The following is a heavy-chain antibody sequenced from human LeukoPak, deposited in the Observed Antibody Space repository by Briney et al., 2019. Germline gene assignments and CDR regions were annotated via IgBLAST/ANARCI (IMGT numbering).Heavy chain of an antibody. D-gene: IGHD5-12*01. CDR1: GFTVSSNY. CDR3: ARDTRGYISLLPWSFDL. V-gene: IGHV3-66*01. J-gene: IGHJ2*01. Sequence: GGSLRLSCAASGFTVSSNYMSWVRQAPGKGLEWVSDIYSGGNTSYAESVKGRFTISRDKAKNTLYLQMNSLRAEDTAVYYCARDTRGYISLLPWSFDLWGRGTLVTVSS. CDR2: IYSGGNT.